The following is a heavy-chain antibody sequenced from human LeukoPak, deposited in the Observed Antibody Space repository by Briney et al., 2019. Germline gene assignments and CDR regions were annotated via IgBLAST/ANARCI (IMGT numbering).Heavy chain of an antibody. CDR2: IYYSGST. CDR3: AREHNWNYDDAFDI. V-gene: IGHV4-59*12. D-gene: IGHD1-7*01. J-gene: IGHJ3*02. CDR1: GGSISSYY. Sequence: SETLSLTCTVSGGSISSYYWSWIRQPPGKGLEWIGYIYYSGSTNYNPSLKSRVTISVDTSKNQFSLKLSSVTAADTAVYYCAREHNWNYDDAFDIWGQGIMVTVSS.